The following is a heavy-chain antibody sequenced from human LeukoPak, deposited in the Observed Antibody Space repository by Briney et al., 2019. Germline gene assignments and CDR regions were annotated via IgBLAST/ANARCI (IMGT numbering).Heavy chain of an antibody. Sequence: ASVKVSCRASGYTFTGYYMHWVRQAPGQGLEWMGWINPNSGGTNYAQKFQGRVTMTRDTSISTAYMELSRLRSDDTAVYYCRTDRYGDYGDYIDYWGQGTLVTVSS. J-gene: IGHJ4*02. D-gene: IGHD4-17*01. CDR2: INPNSGGT. CDR3: RTDRYGDYGDYIDY. V-gene: IGHV1-2*02. CDR1: GYTFTGYY.